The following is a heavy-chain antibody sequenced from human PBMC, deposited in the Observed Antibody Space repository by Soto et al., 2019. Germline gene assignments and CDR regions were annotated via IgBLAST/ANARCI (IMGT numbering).Heavy chain of an antibody. CDR2: MFYSGTT. CDR3: ARHSAPIVLLEGATNPWFDP. Sequence: QLQQKESGPRLVKPSETQSLMCTVSGDSIRSSTYSWGWNRPSQGHGLEWYGSMFYSGTTYKNPSLTSRINISVDTSKTHFPLKLSSVPAADTAVYYCARHSAPIVLLEGATNPWFDPWGQGTLVTVSS. D-gene: IGHD2-15*01. V-gene: IGHV4-39*01. CDR1: GDSIRSSTYS. J-gene: IGHJ5*02.